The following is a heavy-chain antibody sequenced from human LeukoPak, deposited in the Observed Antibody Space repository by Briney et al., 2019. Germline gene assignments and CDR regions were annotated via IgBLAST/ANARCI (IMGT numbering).Heavy chain of an antibody. Sequence: GGSLRLSCAASGFTVSSNYMSWVRQAPGKGLEWVSVIYSGGSTYYADSVKGRFTISRDNSKNTLYLQMNSLRAEDTAVYYCARTEGYCSGGSCYARYFDYWGQGTLVAVSS. J-gene: IGHJ4*02. CDR2: IYSGGST. V-gene: IGHV3-53*01. CDR3: ARTEGYCSGGSCYARYFDY. CDR1: GFTVSSNY. D-gene: IGHD2-15*01.